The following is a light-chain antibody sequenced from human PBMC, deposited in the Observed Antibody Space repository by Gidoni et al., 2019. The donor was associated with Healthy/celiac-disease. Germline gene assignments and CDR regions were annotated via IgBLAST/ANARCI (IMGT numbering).Light chain of an antibody. V-gene: IGKV3-20*01. CDR2: GAS. Sequence: EIVLTQSPGTLSLSPGERATLSCRASQSVSSIYLAWYHQKPGQAPRLLIYGASSRATCIPDRFSGSGSGTDFTLTISRLEPEDFAVYYCQQYGSSLLTFGGGTKVEIK. CDR3: QQYGSSLLT. CDR1: QSVSSIY. J-gene: IGKJ4*01.